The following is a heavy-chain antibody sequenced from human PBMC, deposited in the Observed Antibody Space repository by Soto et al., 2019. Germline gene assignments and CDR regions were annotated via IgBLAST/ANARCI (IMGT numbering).Heavy chain of an antibody. J-gene: IGHJ4*02. V-gene: IGHV2-5*02. Sequence: QITLKESGPTLVKPTQTLTLTCTFSGFSLTTDRVGVGWIRQPPGEALEWLAVIYWDDSKTYRPSLESRLTITKDTSKNQVALTMTNMDSLDTATYECAHAYGGRSLYWGQGTLVTVSS. D-gene: IGHD1-26*01. CDR2: IYWDDSK. CDR1: GFSLTTDRVG. CDR3: AHAYGGRSLY.